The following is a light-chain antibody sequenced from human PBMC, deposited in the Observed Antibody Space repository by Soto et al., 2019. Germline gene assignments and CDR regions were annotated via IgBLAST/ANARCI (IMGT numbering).Light chain of an antibody. V-gene: IGLV2-14*01. Sequence: QSALTQPASVSGSPGQSITISCTGTSSDVGGYKYVYWYQKYPGKAPKLMIFEVTNRPSGVSYRFSGSKSGNTASLTISGLQPEDEADYYCSSYTTSGTWVFGGGTKLTVL. CDR2: EVT. CDR3: SSYTTSGTWV. J-gene: IGLJ3*02. CDR1: SSDVGGYKY.